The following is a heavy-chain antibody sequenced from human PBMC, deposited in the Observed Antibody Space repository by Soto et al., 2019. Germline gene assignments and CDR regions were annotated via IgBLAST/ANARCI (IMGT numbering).Heavy chain of an antibody. D-gene: IGHD3-3*02. J-gene: IGHJ4*02. V-gene: IGHV3-23*01. CDR2: ISGSSGSS. CDR1: GFTFGSYA. Sequence: EVQLLESGGGLAQPGGSLRLSCRTSGFTFGSYAMAWVRQSPGKGLELVASISGSSGSSYYADSVKGRFTISRDNSRNKLDVQMTDMRVENTAVYFCPSWLTRLSAFATWGKGTLLSVSS. CDR3: PSWLTRLSAFAT.